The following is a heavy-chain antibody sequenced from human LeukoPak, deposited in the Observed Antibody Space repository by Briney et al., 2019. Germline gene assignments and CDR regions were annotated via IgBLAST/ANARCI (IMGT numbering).Heavy chain of an antibody. Sequence: SVEVSCTASGGTFSSYAISWVRQAPGQGLEWMGGIIPIFGTANYAQKFQGRVTITADESTSTAYMELSSLRSEDTAVYYCARDLRRYYDSSGYPLDYWGQGTLVTVSS. J-gene: IGHJ4*02. CDR1: GGTFSSYA. CDR2: IIPIFGTA. CDR3: ARDLRRYYDSSGYPLDY. V-gene: IGHV1-69*13. D-gene: IGHD3-22*01.